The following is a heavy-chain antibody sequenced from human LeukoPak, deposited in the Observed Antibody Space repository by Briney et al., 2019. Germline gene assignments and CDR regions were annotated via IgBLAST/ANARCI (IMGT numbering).Heavy chain of an antibody. V-gene: IGHV4-59*01. CDR2: IYYSGST. D-gene: IGHD2-2*02. CDR1: GGSISSYY. J-gene: IGHJ3*02. Sequence: SETLSLTCTVSGGSISSYYWSWIRQPPGKGLEWIGYIYYSGSTNYNPSLKSRVTISVDTSKNQFSLKLSSVTAADTAVYYCARLYPHYDASDIWGQGTMVTVSS. CDR3: ARLYPHYDASDI.